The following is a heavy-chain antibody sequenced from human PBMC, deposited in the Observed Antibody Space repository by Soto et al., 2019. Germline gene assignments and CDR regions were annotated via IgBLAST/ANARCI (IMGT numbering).Heavy chain of an antibody. J-gene: IGHJ6*02. CDR3: RKLKGDSRTYNGMDV. Sequence: SQTLSLTYAISGDSVSSNSAAWNWIRQSPSKGLEWLGRAYYRSQWYYDSAVSVRSRITVIPDTSQNHFSLQLNSVTPEDPAVYYCRKLKGDSRTYNGMDVWVQGTTVAVCS. D-gene: IGHD2-21*02. CDR1: GDSVSSNSAA. V-gene: IGHV6-1*01. CDR2: AYYRSQWYY.